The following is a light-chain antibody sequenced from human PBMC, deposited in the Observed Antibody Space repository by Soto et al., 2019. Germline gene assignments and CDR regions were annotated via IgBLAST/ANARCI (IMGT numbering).Light chain of an antibody. Sequence: EILLTQSPATLSLSPGARPTLSCRASQSVSSYLAWYQQKPGQAPRLLIYDASNRATGITARFSGSGSGTDFTLTISSLEPEDFAAYYCQQRSNWPITFGPGTRLDIK. CDR2: DAS. CDR1: QSVSSY. CDR3: QQRSNWPIT. J-gene: IGKJ5*01. V-gene: IGKV3-11*01.